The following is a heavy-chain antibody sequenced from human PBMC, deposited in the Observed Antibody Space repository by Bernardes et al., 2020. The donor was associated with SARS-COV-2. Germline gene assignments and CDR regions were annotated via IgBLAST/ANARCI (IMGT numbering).Heavy chain of an antibody. CDR2: ISISNGDT. D-gene: IGHD2-2*01. V-gene: IGHV1-18*01. Sequence: ASVKVSCRASGYAFSSDGISWVRQAPGHGLDWMGWISISNGDTIFGKQIHGRVTMTTDTSTNTAFMDLRGLISDDTAMYYCARCAATSCCRGGLCDYWGQGALVSDSS. CDR1: GYAFSSDG. CDR3: ARCAATSCCRGGLCDY. J-gene: IGHJ4*02.